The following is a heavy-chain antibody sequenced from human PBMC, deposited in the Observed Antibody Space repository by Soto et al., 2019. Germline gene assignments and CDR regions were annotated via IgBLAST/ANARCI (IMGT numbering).Heavy chain of an antibody. V-gene: IGHV4-34*01. Sequence: ETLSPTCSVYGASFSGYYWSWIRQPPGKGLEWIGEINHSGSTNYNPSLKSRVTISVDTSKNQFSLKLSSVTAADTAVYYCARGSSYYGSFMDVWGQGTTVTVYS. J-gene: IGHJ6*02. CDR3: ARGSSYYGSFMDV. D-gene: IGHD3-10*01. CDR1: GASFSGYY. CDR2: INHSGST.